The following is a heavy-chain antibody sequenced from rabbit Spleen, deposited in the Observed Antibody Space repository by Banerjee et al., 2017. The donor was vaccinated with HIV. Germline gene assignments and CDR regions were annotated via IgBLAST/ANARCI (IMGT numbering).Heavy chain of an antibody. CDR2: IYAGSFDST. Sequence: QSLEESGGDLVKHGASLTLTCTASGFSFSSSYYVCWVRQAPGKGLEWVACIYAGSFDSTVYASWAKGRFAISRTSSTTVTLQMTSLTAADTATYFCARDSGSSFSSYGMDLWGPGTLVTVS. CDR1: GFSFSSSYY. V-gene: IGHV1S40*01. D-gene: IGHD8-1*01. CDR3: ARDSGSSFSSYGMDL. J-gene: IGHJ6*01.